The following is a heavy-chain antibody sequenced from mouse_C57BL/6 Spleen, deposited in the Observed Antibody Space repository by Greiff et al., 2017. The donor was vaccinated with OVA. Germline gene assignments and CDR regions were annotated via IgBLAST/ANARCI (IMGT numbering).Heavy chain of an antibody. J-gene: IGHJ4*01. CDR2: IDPETGGT. CDR1: GYTFTDYE. CDR3: ARGATVGYDYAMGY. V-gene: IGHV1-15*01. Sequence: QVQLKEPGAELVRPGASVTLSCKASGYTFTDYEMHWVKQTPGHGLEWIGAIDPETGGTTYNQKFKGKAILTADKSSSTAYMELRSLTSEDSAVCYCARGATVGYDYAMGYWGQGTSVTASS. D-gene: IGHD1-1*01.